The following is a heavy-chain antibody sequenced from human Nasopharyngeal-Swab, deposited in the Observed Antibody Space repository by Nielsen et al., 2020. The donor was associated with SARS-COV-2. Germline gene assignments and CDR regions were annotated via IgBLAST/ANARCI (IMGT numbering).Heavy chain of an antibody. CDR3: AKVLSHYGDYGNDAFDI. D-gene: IGHD4-17*01. Sequence: GGSLRLSCAASGFTFSSYAMSWVRQAPGQGLEWVSAISGSGGSTYYADSVKGRFTISRDNSKNTLYLQMNSLRAEDTAVYYCAKVLSHYGDYGNDAFDIWGQGTMVTVSS. J-gene: IGHJ3*02. CDR2: ISGSGGST. CDR1: GFTFSSYA. V-gene: IGHV3-23*01.